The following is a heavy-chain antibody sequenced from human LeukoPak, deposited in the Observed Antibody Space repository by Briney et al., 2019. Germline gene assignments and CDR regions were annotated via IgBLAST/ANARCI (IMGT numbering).Heavy chain of an antibody. CDR2: IYDSGST. V-gene: IGHV4-59*01. J-gene: IGHJ6*02. D-gene: IGHD2/OR15-2a*01. CDR1: GGSMTNLY. Sequence: NASETLSLTCSVSGGSMTNLYWTWIRQPPGKGLEWIGDIYDSGSTRYNTSLESRVTISVDTYKNQFSLKLSSVTAAYTAVYYCAKGGSTNFYYGDVWGQGTTVTVSS. CDR3: AKGGSTNFYYGDV.